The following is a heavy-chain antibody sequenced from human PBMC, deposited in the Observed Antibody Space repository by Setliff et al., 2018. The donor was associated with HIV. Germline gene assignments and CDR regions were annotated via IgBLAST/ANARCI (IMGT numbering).Heavy chain of an antibody. CDR1: GFTFSNYP. CDR2: IYSGGT. J-gene: IGHJ2*01. CDR3: ARYNYGYRWYLDL. D-gene: IGHD5-18*01. V-gene: IGHV3-23*03. Sequence: PGGSLRLSCAASGFTFSNYPMSWIRQAPGKGLEWLSLIYSGGTFYADPVKGRFTISRDNSKNTLYLQMNSLRAEDTAVYYCARYNYGYRWYLDLWGRGTLVTVSS.